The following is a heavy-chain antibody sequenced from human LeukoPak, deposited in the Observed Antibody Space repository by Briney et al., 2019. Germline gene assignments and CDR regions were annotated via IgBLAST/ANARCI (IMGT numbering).Heavy chain of an antibody. CDR1: GGSISSYC. J-gene: IGHJ5*02. CDR2: VYYTGST. CDR3: ARDSGTTGEVKFDP. D-gene: IGHD3-10*01. V-gene: IGHV4-59*12. Sequence: SETLSLTCTVSGGSISSYCWSWVRQPPGKGLEWIGFVYYTGSTNYNPSLKSRVTMSVDSSKTQFSLKLSSVTAADTAIYYCARDSGTTGEVKFDPWGQGTLVTVSS.